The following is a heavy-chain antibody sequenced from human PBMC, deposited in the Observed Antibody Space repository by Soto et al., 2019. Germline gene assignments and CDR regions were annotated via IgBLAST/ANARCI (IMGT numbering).Heavy chain of an antibody. D-gene: IGHD1-26*01. Sequence: QVQLVESGGGVGQPGTSLRLSCAASGFTFSTYAMHWVRQAPGKGLEWVAMISKDGNDQYYADSVKGRFTVTRDNSKNTVSLQMHSLRPEDTAFYYCAKDRWEFTRYFDSWGQGTLVTVSS. CDR1: GFTFSTYA. J-gene: IGHJ4*02. V-gene: IGHV3-30*18. CDR3: AKDRWEFTRYFDS. CDR2: ISKDGNDQ.